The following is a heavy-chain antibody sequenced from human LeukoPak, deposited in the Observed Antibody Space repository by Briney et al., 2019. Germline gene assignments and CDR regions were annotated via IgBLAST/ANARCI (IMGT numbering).Heavy chain of an antibody. V-gene: IGHV3-23*01. D-gene: IGHD3-9*01. J-gene: IGHJ4*02. CDR2: ISGSGGST. Sequence: GGSLRLSCAASGFTFSSYAMSWVRQAPGKGLEWVSAISGSGGSTYYADSVKGRFTISRDNSKNTLYLQMNSLRAEDTAVYYCAKIGSPNLRSYYDILTGYYRPDYWGQGTLVTVSS. CDR1: GFTFSSYA. CDR3: AKIGSPNLRSYYDILTGYYRPDY.